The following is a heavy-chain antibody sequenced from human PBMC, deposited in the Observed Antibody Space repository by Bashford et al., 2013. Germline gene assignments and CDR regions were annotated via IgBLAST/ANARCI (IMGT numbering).Heavy chain of an antibody. CDR1: GFTFSNYW. J-gene: IGHJ4*02. CDR3: ARDRPEIGYDSQPLFDY. D-gene: IGHD5-12*01. Sequence: GSLRLSCVASGFTFSNYWMHWVRQTPGKGLVWVSRIKNDGSSTAYADSVKGRFIISRDNAKNTLYLQMNSLRAEDTSVYYCARDRPEIGYDSQPLFDYWGQGSLVTVSS. V-gene: IGHV3-74*03. CDR2: IKNDGSST.